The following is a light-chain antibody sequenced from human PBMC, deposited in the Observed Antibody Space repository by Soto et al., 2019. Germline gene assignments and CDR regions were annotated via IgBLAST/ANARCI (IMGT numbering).Light chain of an antibody. Sequence: DIQMTQSPSTLSASVGDRVTITCRASQSISSWWAWYQQKPGKAPKLLIYDASSLESGVPSRFSGSSSGAEFTLTISSLQPDDFAHYYCQQYNSYSRWTFGQGTKVEIK. J-gene: IGKJ1*01. CDR2: DAS. CDR1: QSISSW. CDR3: QQYNSYSRWT. V-gene: IGKV1-5*01.